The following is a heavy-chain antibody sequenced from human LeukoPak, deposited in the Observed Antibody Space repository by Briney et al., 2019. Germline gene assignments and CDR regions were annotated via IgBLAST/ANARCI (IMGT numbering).Heavy chain of an antibody. V-gene: IGHV4-34*01. CDR1: GGSFSGYY. CDR2: INHSGST. Sequence: SETLSLTCAVYGGSFSGYYWSWIRQPPGKGLEWIGEINHSGSTNYNPSLKSRVTISVDTSKNQFSLKLSSVTAADTAVYYCARDVYDCVWGSYRREYYFDYWGQGTLVTVSS. J-gene: IGHJ4*02. CDR3: ARDVYDCVWGSYRREYYFDY. D-gene: IGHD3-16*02.